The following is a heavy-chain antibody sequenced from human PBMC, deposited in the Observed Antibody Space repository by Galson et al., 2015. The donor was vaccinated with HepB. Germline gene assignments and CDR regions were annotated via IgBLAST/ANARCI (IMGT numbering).Heavy chain of an antibody. CDR3: AKEGRIAVAGTHFDY. CDR2: ISWDGGST. V-gene: IGHV3-43*01. Sequence: SLRLSCAASGFTFDDYTMHWVRQAPGKGLEWVSLISWDGGSTYYADSVKGRFTISRDNSKNSLYLQMNSLRTEDTALYYCAKEGRIAVAGTHFDYWGQGTLVTVSS. D-gene: IGHD6-19*01. CDR1: GFTFDDYT. J-gene: IGHJ4*02.